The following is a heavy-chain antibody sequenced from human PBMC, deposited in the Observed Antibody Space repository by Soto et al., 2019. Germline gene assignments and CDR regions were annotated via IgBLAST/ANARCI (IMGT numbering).Heavy chain of an antibody. J-gene: IGHJ3*02. Sequence: GSLRLSCAASGFTFSSYSMNWVRQAPGKGLEWVSSISSSSSYIYYADSVKGRFTISRDNAKNSLYLQMNSLRAEDTAVYYCARELMDYDILTGYYRGAFDIWGQGTMVTVSS. CDR2: ISSSSSYI. D-gene: IGHD3-9*01. CDR1: GFTFSSYS. V-gene: IGHV3-21*01. CDR3: ARELMDYDILTGYYRGAFDI.